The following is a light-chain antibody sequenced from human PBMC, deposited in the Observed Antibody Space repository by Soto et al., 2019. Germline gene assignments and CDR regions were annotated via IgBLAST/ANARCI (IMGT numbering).Light chain of an antibody. J-gene: IGLJ1*01. CDR3: SSYTSSGTYV. CDR1: TSVVGGYNY. Sequence: QSVLTQPASVSGSPGQSITISCTGATSVVGGYNYVSWYQQHPGKAPKLLIYDVSNRPSGVSNRFSASKSGNTASLTISGLQAEDEADYYCSSYTSSGTYVFGTGTKVTVL. V-gene: IGLV2-14*01. CDR2: DVS.